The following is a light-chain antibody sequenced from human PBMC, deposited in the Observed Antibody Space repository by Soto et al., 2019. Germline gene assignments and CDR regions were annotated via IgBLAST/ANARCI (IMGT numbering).Light chain of an antibody. Sequence: AIQITQSPSSLSASVGDRVTITCRASQGIRNDLDWYQQKPGKAPKLLIYAASSLQSGVPSRFSGSGSGTDFTLTISSLQPEDFATYYCLQNYNYPLTFGGGTKVDIK. CDR3: LQNYNYPLT. CDR1: QGIRND. J-gene: IGKJ4*01. CDR2: AAS. V-gene: IGKV1-6*01.